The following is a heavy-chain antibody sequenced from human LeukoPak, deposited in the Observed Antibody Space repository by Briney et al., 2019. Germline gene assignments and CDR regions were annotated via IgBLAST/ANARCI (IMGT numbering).Heavy chain of an antibody. V-gene: IGHV3-23*01. D-gene: IGHD1-1*01. J-gene: IGHJ4*02. CDR1: GFTFSSYG. Sequence: GGSLRLSCAASGFTFSSYGMSWVRQAPGKGLEWVSAISGSGGSTYYADSVKGRFTISRDYAKNSLYLQMNSLRAEDTAVYYCARDWGNWDFDYWGRGTLVIVSS. CDR2: ISGSGGST. CDR3: ARDWGNWDFDY.